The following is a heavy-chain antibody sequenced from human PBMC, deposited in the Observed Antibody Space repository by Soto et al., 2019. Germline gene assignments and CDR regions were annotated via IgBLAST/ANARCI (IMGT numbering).Heavy chain of an antibody. CDR1: GFTFDDYA. V-gene: IGHV3-9*01. CDR3: AKDINYYDSSGPGY. D-gene: IGHD3-22*01. J-gene: IGHJ4*02. CDR2: ISWSSGNI. Sequence: EVQLVESGGGLVQPGRSLRLSCAASGFTFDDYAMHWVRQVPGKGLEWVSGISWSSGNIGYADSVKGRFTISRDNAKNSVYLQMNSLRAEDTALYYCAKDINYYDSSGPGYWGQGTLVTVSS.